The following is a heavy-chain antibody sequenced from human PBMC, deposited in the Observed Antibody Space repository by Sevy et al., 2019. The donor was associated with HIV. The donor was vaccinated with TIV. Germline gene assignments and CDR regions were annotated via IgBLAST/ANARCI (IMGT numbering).Heavy chain of an antibody. V-gene: IGHV3-30-3*01. Sequence: GGSLRLSCAASGFTFSSYAMHWVRQAPGKGLEWVAVISYDGSNKYYADSVKRRFTISRDNSKNTLYLQMNSLRAEDTAVYYCARDKDYDFWSGYLYYYYGMDVWGQGTTVTVSS. CDR3: ARDKDYDFWSGYLYYYYGMDV. CDR2: ISYDGSNK. D-gene: IGHD3-3*01. CDR1: GFTFSSYA. J-gene: IGHJ6*02.